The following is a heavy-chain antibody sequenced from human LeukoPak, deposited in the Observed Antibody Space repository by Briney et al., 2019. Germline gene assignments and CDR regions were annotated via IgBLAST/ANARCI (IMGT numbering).Heavy chain of an antibody. CDR1: GYTFTSYY. D-gene: IGHD1-26*01. CDR3: AREFGALVGATEGEDAFDI. CDR2: INPSGGST. J-gene: IGHJ3*02. Sequence: ASVKVSCKASGYTFTSYYMHWVRQAPGQGLEWMGIINPSGGSTSYAQKFQGRVTMTRDTSTSTVYVELSSLRSEDTAVYYCAREFGALVGATEGEDAFDIWGQGTMVTVSS. V-gene: IGHV1-46*01.